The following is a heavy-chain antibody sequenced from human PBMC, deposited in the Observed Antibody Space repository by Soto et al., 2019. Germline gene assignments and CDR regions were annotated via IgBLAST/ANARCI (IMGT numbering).Heavy chain of an antibody. D-gene: IGHD3-22*01. V-gene: IGHV3-30*18. CDR1: GFTLMNYG. CDR2: ISFDGSTT. J-gene: IGHJ3*01. CDR3: AKDLRARSDYYRHDGFDL. Sequence: LRLSCAVSGFTLMNYGIHWVRQTPGKGLEWVAVISFDGSTTYYADSVKGRITVSRDSSENTVYLQMNGLRAEDTAVYYCAKDLRARSDYYRHDGFDLWGQGTMVT.